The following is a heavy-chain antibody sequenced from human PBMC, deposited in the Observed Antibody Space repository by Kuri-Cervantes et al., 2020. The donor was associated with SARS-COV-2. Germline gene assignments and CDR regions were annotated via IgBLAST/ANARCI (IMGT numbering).Heavy chain of an antibody. Sequence: GSLRLSCTVSGGSISSYYWSWIRQPPGKGLEWIGYIYYSGSTNYNPSLKSRVTISVDTSKNQFSLKLSSVTAADTAVYYCARPKSNSRYGIGAFDIWGQGTMVTVSS. V-gene: IGHV4-59*08. D-gene: IGHD5-24*01. CDR3: ARPKSNSRYGIGAFDI. CDR2: IYYSGST. CDR1: GGSISSYY. J-gene: IGHJ3*02.